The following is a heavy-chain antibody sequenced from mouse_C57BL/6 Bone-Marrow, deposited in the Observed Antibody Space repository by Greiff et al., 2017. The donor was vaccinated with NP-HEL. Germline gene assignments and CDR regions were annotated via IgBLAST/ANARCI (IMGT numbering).Heavy chain of an antibody. CDR3: ARGGFYYGNYAAY. D-gene: IGHD2-1*01. Sequence: QVQLQQPGAELVKPGASVKMSCKASGYTFTSYWITWVKQRPGQGLEWIGDIYPGSGSTNYNEKFKSKATLTVDTSSSTAYMQLSSLTSEDSAVYYCARGGFYYGNYAAYWGQGTLVTVSA. CDR1: GYTFTSYW. CDR2: IYPGSGST. J-gene: IGHJ3*01. V-gene: IGHV1-55*01.